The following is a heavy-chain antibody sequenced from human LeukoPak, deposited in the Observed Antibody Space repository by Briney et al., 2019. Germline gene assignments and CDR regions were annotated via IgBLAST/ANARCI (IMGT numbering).Heavy chain of an antibody. CDR3: ARDRPAAHYYYYMDV. J-gene: IGHJ6*03. V-gene: IGHV3-7*01. CDR1: GFTFTSYW. CDR2: INQDGGGR. D-gene: IGHD2-2*01. Sequence: PGGSLRLSCAASGFTFTSYWMTWVRQAPGKGLEWVANINQDGGGRYYVDSVKGRFTISRDNAKNSVHLQMNSLRAEDTAVYYCARDRPAAHYYYYMDVWGKGTTVTVSS.